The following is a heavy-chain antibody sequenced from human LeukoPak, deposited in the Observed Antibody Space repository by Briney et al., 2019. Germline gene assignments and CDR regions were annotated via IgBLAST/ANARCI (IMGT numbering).Heavy chain of an antibody. V-gene: IGHV3-11*01. CDR3: ARDRRYYYDSSGFDY. D-gene: IGHD3-22*01. CDR2: ISSSGSTI. J-gene: IGHJ4*02. Sequence: PGGSLRLPCAASGFTFSDYYMSWIRQAPGKGLEWVSYISSSGSTIYYADSVKGRFTISRDNAKNSLYLQMNSLRAEDTAVYYCARDRRYYYDSSGFDYWGQGTLVTVSS. CDR1: GFTFSDYY.